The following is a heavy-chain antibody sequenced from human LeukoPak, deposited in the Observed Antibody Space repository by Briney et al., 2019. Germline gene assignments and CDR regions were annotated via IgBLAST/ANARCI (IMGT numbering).Heavy chain of an antibody. CDR2: IYYSGST. J-gene: IGHJ4*02. D-gene: IGHD3-22*01. V-gene: IGHV4-39*07. CDR3: ARGSIYYPFWY. Sequence: SETLSLTCTVSGGSISSSSCYWGWIRQPPGKGLEWIGSIYYSGSTYYNPSLKSRVTISVDTSKNQFSLKLSSVTAADTAVYYCARGSIYYPFWYWGQGTLVTVSS. CDR1: GGSISSSSCY.